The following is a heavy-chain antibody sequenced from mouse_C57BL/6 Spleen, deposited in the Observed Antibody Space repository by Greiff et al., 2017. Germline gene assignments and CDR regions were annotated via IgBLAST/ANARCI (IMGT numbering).Heavy chain of an antibody. Sequence: QVQLKESGPGLVAPSQSLSITCTVSGFSLTSYGVDWVRQSPGKGLEWLGVIWGVGSTNYNSALKSRLSISKDNSKSQVFLKMNSLQTDDTAMYYCASALYDGYPFAYWGQGTLVTVSA. CDR1: GFSLTSYG. CDR2: IWGVGST. J-gene: IGHJ3*01. D-gene: IGHD2-3*01. CDR3: ASALYDGYPFAY. V-gene: IGHV2-6*01.